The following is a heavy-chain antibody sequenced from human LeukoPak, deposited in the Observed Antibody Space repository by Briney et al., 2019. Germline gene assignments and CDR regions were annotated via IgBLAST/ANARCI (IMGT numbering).Heavy chain of an antibody. Sequence: GRSLRPSCAASGFTFSSYAMHWVRQAPGKGLEWVAVISYDGSNKYYADSVKGRFTISRDNSKNTLYLQMNSLRAEDTAVYYCARAMVEMATIPWVWGQGTLVTVSS. CDR3: ARAMVEMATIPWV. V-gene: IGHV3-30-3*01. D-gene: IGHD5-24*01. CDR1: GFTFSSYA. CDR2: ISYDGSNK. J-gene: IGHJ4*02.